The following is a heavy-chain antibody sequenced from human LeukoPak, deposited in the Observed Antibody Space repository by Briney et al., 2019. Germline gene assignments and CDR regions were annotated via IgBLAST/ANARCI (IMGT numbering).Heavy chain of an antibody. CDR1: GGSISSSSYY. CDR2: IYYSGST. V-gene: IGHV4-39*01. Sequence: PSETLSLTCTVSGGSISSSSYYWGWIRQPPGKGLEWIGSIYYSGSTYYNPSLKSRVTISVDTSKNQFSLKLSSVTAADTAVYYCARRSGYCSGGSCSYYFDYWGQGTLVTVSS. D-gene: IGHD2-15*01. J-gene: IGHJ4*02. CDR3: ARRSGYCSGGSCSYYFDY.